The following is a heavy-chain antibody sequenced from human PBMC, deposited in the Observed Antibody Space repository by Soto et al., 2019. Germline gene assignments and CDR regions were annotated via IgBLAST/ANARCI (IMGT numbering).Heavy chain of an antibody. CDR3: ARRIEMTTMKTGMDV. V-gene: IGHV4-38-2*01. J-gene: IGHJ6*02. CDR2: IHHSGST. CDR1: GYSITSGHY. Sequence: SETLSLTCDVSGYSITSGHYWGWIRQAPGKGLEWIGIIHHSGSTYYNPSLKSRVTISIDTSRKQFSLKLTSVTAADTAVYYCARRIEMTTMKTGMDVWGQGTTVTVSS.